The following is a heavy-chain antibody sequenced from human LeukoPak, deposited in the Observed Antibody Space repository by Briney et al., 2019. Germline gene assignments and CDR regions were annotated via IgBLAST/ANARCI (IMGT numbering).Heavy chain of an antibody. V-gene: IGHV1-69*04. D-gene: IGHD3-22*01. CDR1: GGTFSSYA. J-gene: IGHJ4*02. Sequence: ASVKVSCKASGGTFSSYAISWVRQAPGQGLEWMERIIPILGIANYAQKFQGRVTITADKSTSTAYMELSSLRSEDTAVYYCARGATSGYYLYWGQGTLVTVSS. CDR3: ARGATSGYYLY. CDR2: IIPILGIA.